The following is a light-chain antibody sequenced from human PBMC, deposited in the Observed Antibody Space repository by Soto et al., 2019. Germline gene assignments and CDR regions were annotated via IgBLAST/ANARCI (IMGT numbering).Light chain of an antibody. CDR2: AAS. CDR3: QQSYSTPPT. J-gene: IGKJ1*01. Sequence: IPMTQSPSSLSASVGDRVTITCRASQSISSYLNWYQQKPGKAPKLLIYAASSLQSGVPSRFSGSGSGTDFTLTISSLQPEDFATYYCQQSYSTPPTFGQGTKVDI. V-gene: IGKV1-39*01. CDR1: QSISSY.